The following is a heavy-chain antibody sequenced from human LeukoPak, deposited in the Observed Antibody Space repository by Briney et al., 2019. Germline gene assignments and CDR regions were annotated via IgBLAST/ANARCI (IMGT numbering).Heavy chain of an antibody. D-gene: IGHD2-15*01. CDR3: ARGRYCSADICSGGDAFDI. CDR2: IYTRGST. CDR1: GGSINNYY. V-gene: IGHV4-4*07. J-gene: IGHJ3*02. Sequence: PSETLSLTCTVAGGSINNYYWSWIRQPAGKGLEWIGRIYTRGSTNYNPSLKSRVTMSVDTSKNQFSLKLSSVSAADTAVYYCARGRYCSADICSGGDAFDIWGQGTMVSVSS.